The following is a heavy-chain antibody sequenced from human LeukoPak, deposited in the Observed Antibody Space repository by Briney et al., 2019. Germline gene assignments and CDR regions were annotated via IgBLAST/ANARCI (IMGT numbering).Heavy chain of an antibody. Sequence: GGSLRLSCAASGFTFDDYGMSWVRQAPGKGLEWVSGINWNGGSTGYADSVKGRFTISRDNAKNSLYLQMNSLRAEDTALYYCAGDQCSSTSCYWFDYWGQGTLVTVSS. CDR1: GFTFDDYG. J-gene: IGHJ4*02. D-gene: IGHD2-2*01. CDR2: INWNGGST. CDR3: AGDQCSSTSCYWFDY. V-gene: IGHV3-20*04.